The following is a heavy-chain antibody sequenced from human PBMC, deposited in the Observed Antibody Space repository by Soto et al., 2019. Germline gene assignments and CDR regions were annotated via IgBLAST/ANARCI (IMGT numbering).Heavy chain of an antibody. CDR3: ARGALTTYFDY. J-gene: IGHJ4*02. Sequence: QVQLQESGPGLVKPSETLSLTCAVSGGSISSYYGSWIRQPPGKGLEWIGYFYYSGSTNYNPSLKSRVTISVDTSKNQFSLKLSSVTASDTAVYYCARGALTTYFDYWGQGTLVTVSS. CDR1: GGSISSYY. V-gene: IGHV4-59*01. CDR2: FYYSGST.